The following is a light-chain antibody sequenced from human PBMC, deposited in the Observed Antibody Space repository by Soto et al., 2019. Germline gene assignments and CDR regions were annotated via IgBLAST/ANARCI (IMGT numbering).Light chain of an antibody. CDR2: EVS. Sequence: QSVLTQPPSASGSPGQSVTISCTGTSSDVGGYNYVSWYQQHPGKAPKLMIYEVSKRPSGVPNRFSGSKSGSTASLTVSGLQAADEADYYCSSYAGSKGVFGNGTKVTV. CDR1: SSDVGGYNY. CDR3: SSYAGSKGV. V-gene: IGLV2-8*01. J-gene: IGLJ1*01.